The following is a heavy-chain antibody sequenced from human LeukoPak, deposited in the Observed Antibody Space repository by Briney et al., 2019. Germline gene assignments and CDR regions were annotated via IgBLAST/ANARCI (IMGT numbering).Heavy chain of an antibody. CDR1: GFTVSNSY. Sequence: PGGSLRLSCAASGFTVSNSYMTWVRQVPWKGLEWVSIIYGGGSTYYADSVKGRFIISRDRSENTLYLQMNSLRAEDTAVYYCASERWPQRTFDIWGQGTMVTVSS. CDR3: ASERWPQRTFDI. V-gene: IGHV3-66*01. CDR2: IYGGGST. D-gene: IGHD5-24*01. J-gene: IGHJ3*02.